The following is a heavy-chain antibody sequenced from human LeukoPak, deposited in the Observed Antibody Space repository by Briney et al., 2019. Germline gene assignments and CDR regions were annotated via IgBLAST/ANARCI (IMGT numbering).Heavy chain of an antibody. Sequence: GGSLRLSCAASGFTFSSYEMNWVRQAPGKGLEWVSYISSSGSTIYYADSVKGRFTISRDNAKNSLYMQMNSLRAEDTAVYYCARDLSVAVAEDYWGQGTLVTVSS. CDR2: ISSSGSTI. D-gene: IGHD6-19*01. CDR3: ARDLSVAVAEDY. J-gene: IGHJ4*02. CDR1: GFTFSSYE. V-gene: IGHV3-48*03.